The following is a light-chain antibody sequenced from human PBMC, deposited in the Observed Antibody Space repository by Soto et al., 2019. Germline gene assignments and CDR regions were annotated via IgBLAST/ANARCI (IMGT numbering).Light chain of an antibody. CDR1: SSDVGNYNR. V-gene: IGLV2-18*02. CDR2: EVS. CDR3: SSYTTSSTYV. Sequence: QSALTQPPSVSGSPGQSVTISCTGTSSDVGNYNRVSWYQQPPGTAPKVIIYEVSYRPSGVPDRFSGSKSGNTASLTISGLQAEDEADYYCSSYTTSSTYVFGTGTQLTVL. J-gene: IGLJ1*01.